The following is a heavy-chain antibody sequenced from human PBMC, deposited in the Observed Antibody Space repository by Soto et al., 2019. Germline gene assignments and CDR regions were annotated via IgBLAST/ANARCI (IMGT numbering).Heavy chain of an antibody. J-gene: IGHJ4*02. D-gene: IGHD1-26*01. Sequence: QVQLQESGPGLVKPSETLSLTSAVSGYSISSSNWWGWIRQPPGKGLEWIGYIYYSGTTYYNPSLKSRVTMSVDTSKNKFSLKLTSVTVVDTAVYYCARREIQGPIDYWGQGTLVTVSS. V-gene: IGHV4-28*01. CDR2: IYYSGTT. CDR1: GYSISSSNW. CDR3: ARREIQGPIDY.